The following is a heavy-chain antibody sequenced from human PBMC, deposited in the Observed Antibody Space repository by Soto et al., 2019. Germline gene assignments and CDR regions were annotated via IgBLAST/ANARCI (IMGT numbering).Heavy chain of an antibody. J-gene: IGHJ2*01. CDR1: GFTFSSYS. CDR3: ARAPRGSSWAAYWYFDL. CDR2: ISSSSSYI. D-gene: IGHD6-13*01. Sequence: EVQLVESGGGLVKPGGSLRLSCAASGFTFSSYSMNWVRQAPGKGLEWVSSISSSSSYIYYADSVKGRFTISRDNAKNSLYLQMNSLRAEDTAVYYCARAPRGSSWAAYWYFDLWGRGTLVTVSS. V-gene: IGHV3-21*01.